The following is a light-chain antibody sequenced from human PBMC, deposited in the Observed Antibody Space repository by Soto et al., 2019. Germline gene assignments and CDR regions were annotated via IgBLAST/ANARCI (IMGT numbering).Light chain of an antibody. J-gene: IGKJ3*01. CDR2: AAS. CDR3: QQSYTTPLT. V-gene: IGKV1-39*01. CDR1: QSSSSY. Sequence: DIQMTQSPSSLSASVGDRVTITCRASQSSSSYLSWYQQRPGKAPKLLIYAASSLQRGVPSRFSGGRSGTDFILTISSLQPEDIATYYCQQSYTTPLTVGPGTKGDI.